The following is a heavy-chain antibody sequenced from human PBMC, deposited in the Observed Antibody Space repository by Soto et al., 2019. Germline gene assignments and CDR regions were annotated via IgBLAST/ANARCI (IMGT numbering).Heavy chain of an antibody. CDR3: AKDRSSTSCYAFDY. CDR1: GFTFSDYW. J-gene: IGHJ4*02. D-gene: IGHD2-2*01. CDR2: ISGSGGIT. Sequence: GGSLRLSCVASGFTFSDYWMHWVRQAPGKGLVWVSAISGSGGITRYADSVKGRFTISRDNSKNTLYLQMNSLRVEDTAVYYCAKDRSSTSCYAFDYWGQGSLVTVSS. V-gene: IGHV3-23*01.